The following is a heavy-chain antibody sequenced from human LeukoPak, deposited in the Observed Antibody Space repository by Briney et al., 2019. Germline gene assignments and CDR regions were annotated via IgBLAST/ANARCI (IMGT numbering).Heavy chain of an antibody. J-gene: IGHJ4*02. Sequence: ASVKVSCKASGYTFTSYGISWVRQAPGQGLEWMGWISAYNGNTNYAQKLQGRVTMTTDTSTSTAYMELRSLRSDDTAVHYCARVAPNRRYCSGGSCLTYFDYWGQGTLVTVSS. CDR3: ARVAPNRRYCSGGSCLTYFDY. D-gene: IGHD2-15*01. CDR2: ISAYNGNT. CDR1: GYTFTSYG. V-gene: IGHV1-18*01.